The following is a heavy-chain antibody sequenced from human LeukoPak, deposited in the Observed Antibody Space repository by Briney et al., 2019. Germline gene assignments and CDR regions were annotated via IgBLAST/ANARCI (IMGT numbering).Heavy chain of an antibody. Sequence: SETLSLTCTVPGGSISSGTYYWHWSRQPGGKGLEWIAWVYASGGISYKPSLKSRVTISVDASEHHFSLQLSSVTAADTAVYYCARDKGIVGATNDPDAFDVWGQGTMVTVSS. D-gene: IGHD1-26*01. CDR3: ARDKGIVGATNDPDAFDV. CDR2: VYASGGI. V-gene: IGHV4-61*02. CDR1: GGSISSGTYY. J-gene: IGHJ3*01.